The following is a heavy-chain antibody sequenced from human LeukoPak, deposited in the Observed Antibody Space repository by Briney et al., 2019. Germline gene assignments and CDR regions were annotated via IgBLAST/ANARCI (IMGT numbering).Heavy chain of an antibody. Sequence: ASETLSLTCTVSGDSISSGDYYWSWIRQPAGKGLEWIGRISSSGSTNYNPSLKSRVTISVDTSKNQFSLKLSSVTAADTAVYYCARQITKSDSSGLRHAFDIWGQGTMVTVSS. D-gene: IGHD3-22*01. CDR2: ISSSGST. CDR3: ARQITKSDSSGLRHAFDI. CDR1: GDSISSGDYY. V-gene: IGHV4-61*02. J-gene: IGHJ3*02.